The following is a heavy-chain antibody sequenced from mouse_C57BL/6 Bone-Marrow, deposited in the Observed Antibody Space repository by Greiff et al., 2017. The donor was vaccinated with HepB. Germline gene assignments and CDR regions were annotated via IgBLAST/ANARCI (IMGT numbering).Heavy chain of an antibody. CDR2: IDPSDSYT. Sequence: VQLQQPGAELVMPGASVKLSCKASGYTFTSYWMHWVKQRPGQGLEWIGEIDPSDSYTNYNQKFKGKSTLTVDKSSSTAYMQLSSLTSEDSAVYYCARGGTTKYFDYWGQDTTLTVSS. CDR1: GYTFTSYW. D-gene: IGHD1-1*01. CDR3: ARGGTTKYFDY. J-gene: IGHJ2*01. V-gene: IGHV1-69*01.